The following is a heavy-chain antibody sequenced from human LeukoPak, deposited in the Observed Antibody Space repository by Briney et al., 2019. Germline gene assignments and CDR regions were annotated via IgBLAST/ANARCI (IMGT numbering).Heavy chain of an antibody. CDR1: GFTFSTHA. J-gene: IGHJ4*02. Sequence: GGSLRLSCAASGFTFSTHAMTWVRQAPGKGLEWVSSIDSSGDYTFYADSVKGRFTISRDYSKDTLYLQLSGLRAEDTAIYYCGKEFSSGWFFWGQGTLVSVSS. D-gene: IGHD6-13*01. V-gene: IGHV3-23*01. CDR2: IDSSGDYT. CDR3: GKEFSSGWFF.